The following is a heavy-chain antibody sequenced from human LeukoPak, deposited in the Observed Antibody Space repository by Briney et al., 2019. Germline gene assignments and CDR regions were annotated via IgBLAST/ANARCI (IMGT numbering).Heavy chain of an antibody. CDR2: ISAYNGNT. D-gene: IGHD1-26*01. CDR1: VYTFTSYG. Sequence: ASVKVSCKASVYTFTSYGISWVRQATGQGLEWMGWISAYNGNTNYAQKLQGRVTMTTDTSTSTAYLELRSLRSDDTAVYYCGTTGGGSYEFDYWGQGTLVTVSS. J-gene: IGHJ4*02. CDR3: GTTGGGSYEFDY. V-gene: IGHV1-18*04.